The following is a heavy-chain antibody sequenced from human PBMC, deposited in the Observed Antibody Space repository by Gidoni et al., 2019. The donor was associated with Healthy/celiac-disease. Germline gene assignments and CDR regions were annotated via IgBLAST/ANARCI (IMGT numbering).Heavy chain of an antibody. V-gene: IGHV4-34*01. Sequence: QVQLQQWGAGLLTPSETLSLTCAVYGGSFSGYYWSWIRQPPGKGLEWIGEINHSGSTNYNPSLKSRVTISVDTSKNQFSLKLSSVTAADTAVYYCARTGRYSYGDYWGQGTLVTVSS. CDR2: INHSGST. D-gene: IGHD5-18*01. CDR1: GGSFSGYY. J-gene: IGHJ4*02. CDR3: ARTGRYSYGDY.